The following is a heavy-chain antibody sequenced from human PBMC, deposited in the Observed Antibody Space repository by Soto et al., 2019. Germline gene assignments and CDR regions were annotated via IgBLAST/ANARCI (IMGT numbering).Heavy chain of an antibody. D-gene: IGHD2-21*01. Sequence: EVQLVESGGGLVQPGGSLTLSCAASGFTFNTAWMSWVRQAPGKGLEWVGRIRSKNDGGTTDYNTPVKGRFTISRDDSKNTQFLQMNSLKIEDTAIYYCTPWGGAAIHNWGQGTLVTVSS. V-gene: IGHV3-15*01. CDR3: TPWGGAAIHN. CDR1: GFTFNTAW. CDR2: IRSKNDGGTT. J-gene: IGHJ1*01.